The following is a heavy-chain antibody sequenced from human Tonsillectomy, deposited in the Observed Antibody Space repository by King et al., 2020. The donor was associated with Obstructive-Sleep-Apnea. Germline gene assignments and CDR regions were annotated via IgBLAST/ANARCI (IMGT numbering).Heavy chain of an antibody. CDR3: AGALYDSSGYYYVT. D-gene: IGHD3-22*01. J-gene: IGHJ4*02. Sequence: QLKESGPGLVKPSETLSLTCTVSGGSISSYYWNWIRQPPGKGLEWIGYIYYSGGTNYNPSLKSRVIISVDTSKNHVSLKLRSVTAADTAVYYCAGALYDSSGYYYVTWGQGTLVTVSS. CDR2: IYYSGGT. CDR1: GGSISSYY. V-gene: IGHV4-59*01.